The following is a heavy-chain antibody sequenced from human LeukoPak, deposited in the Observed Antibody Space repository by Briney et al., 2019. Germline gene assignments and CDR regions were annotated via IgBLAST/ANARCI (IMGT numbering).Heavy chain of an antibody. V-gene: IGHV3-30*02. J-gene: IGHJ6*02. D-gene: IGHD3-16*01. CDR3: AKDGQNDSPYSMDV. CDR1: GFTFTTYN. Sequence: GGSLRLSCAASGFTFTTYNMHWVRQAPGKGLEWMAFISYGGVFKQYADSVKGRFTVSRDNSKNTLYLQMSSLRAEDTVMYYCAKDGQNDSPYSMDVWGQGTTVTVSS. CDR2: ISYGGVFK.